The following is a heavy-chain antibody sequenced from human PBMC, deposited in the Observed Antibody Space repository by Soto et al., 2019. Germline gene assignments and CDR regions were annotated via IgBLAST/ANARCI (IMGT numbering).Heavy chain of an antibody. CDR2: ISGSGGST. D-gene: IGHD2-15*01. CDR3: AKRGDHCSGGSFYLHDFYYYGMDV. CDR1: GFTFSSYA. V-gene: IGHV3-23*01. J-gene: IGHJ6*02. Sequence: EVQLLESGGGLVQPGGSLRLSCAASGFTFSSYAMSWVRQAPGKGLEWVSAISGSGGSTYYADSVKGRFTISRDNSKNTVYLQMNSLRAEDTAVYYCAKRGDHCSGGSFYLHDFYYYGMDVWGQGTTVTVSS.